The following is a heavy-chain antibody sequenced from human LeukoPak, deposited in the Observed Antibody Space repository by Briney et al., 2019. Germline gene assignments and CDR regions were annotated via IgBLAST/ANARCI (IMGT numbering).Heavy chain of an antibody. J-gene: IGHJ5*02. Sequence: PSETLSLTCAVYGGSFSGYYWSWIRQPPGKGLEWIGEINHSGSTNYNPSLKSRVTISVDTSKNQFSLKLSSVTAADTAVYYCARSGAVAGTWFDPWGQGTLVTVSS. D-gene: IGHD6-19*01. CDR3: ARSGAVAGTWFDP. V-gene: IGHV4-34*01. CDR1: GGSFSGYY. CDR2: INHSGST.